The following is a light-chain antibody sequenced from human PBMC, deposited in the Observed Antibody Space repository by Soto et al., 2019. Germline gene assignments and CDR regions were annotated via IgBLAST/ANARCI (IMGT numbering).Light chain of an antibody. J-gene: IGLJ2*01. Sequence: QSALTQPASVSGSPGQSIAISCTGTSSDVGGYDQVSWYQQHPDKAPKLLIYAVTIRPSGVSSRFSGSKSGSTASLTISGLQAEDEADYYCSSYTGSGTFFGGGTKVTVL. CDR3: SSYTGSGTF. V-gene: IGLV2-14*03. CDR1: SSDVGGYDQ. CDR2: AVT.